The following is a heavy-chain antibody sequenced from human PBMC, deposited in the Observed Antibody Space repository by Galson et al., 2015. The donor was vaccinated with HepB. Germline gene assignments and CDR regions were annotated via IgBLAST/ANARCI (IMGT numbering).Heavy chain of an antibody. D-gene: IGHD3-22*01. CDR2: ISSSSSYI. CDR1: GFTFSSYS. V-gene: IGHV3-21*01. J-gene: IGHJ4*02. Sequence: SLRLSCAASGFTFSSYSLNWVRQAPGKGLEWVSSISSSSSYIYYADSVKGRFTISRDNAKNSLYLQMNSLRAEDTALYYCARDYYDSCGGHRQNWGPGTLVTVSS. CDR3: ARDYYDSCGGHRQN.